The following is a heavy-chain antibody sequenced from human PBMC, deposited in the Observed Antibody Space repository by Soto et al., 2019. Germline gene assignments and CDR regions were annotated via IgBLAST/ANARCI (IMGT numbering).Heavy chain of an antibody. D-gene: IGHD6-13*01. Sequence: EVQLVESGGGLVEPGGSLRLSCAASGITFSNAWMNWVRKAPGKGLEYIGRIRSKTDGGTTEYAAPVEGRFTVSRDDSKYTLYLQMSGLKTEDTAVYYCTTTRPGTNVFDNWGQGTLVTVSS. V-gene: IGHV3-15*01. CDR3: TTTRPGTNVFDN. CDR1: GITFSNAW. J-gene: IGHJ3*02. CDR2: IRSKTDGGTT.